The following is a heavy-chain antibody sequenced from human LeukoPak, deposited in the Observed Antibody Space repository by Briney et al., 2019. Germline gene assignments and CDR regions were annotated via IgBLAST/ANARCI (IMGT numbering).Heavy chain of an antibody. J-gene: IGHJ5*02. D-gene: IGHD2-15*01. CDR2: IYYSGTT. V-gene: IGHV4-59*08. CDR1: GGSINYYY. Sequence: PSETLSLTCTVSGGSINYYYWSWIRQPPGKGLEWIGYIYYSGTTNYNPSLKSRVTISVDTSKNQFSLKLSSVTAADTAMYYCARRVDEGVRLDPWGQGTLVTVSS. CDR3: ARRVDEGVRLDP.